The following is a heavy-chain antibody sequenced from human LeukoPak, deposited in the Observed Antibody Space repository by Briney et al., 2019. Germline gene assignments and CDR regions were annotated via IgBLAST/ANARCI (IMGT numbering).Heavy chain of an antibody. CDR1: GYTFTSYD. J-gene: IGHJ6*03. CDR3: ARGPGYCSGGSCYYYMDV. Sequence: ASVKVSCKASGYTFTSYDINWVRQATGQGLEWMGWMNPNSGNTGYAQKFQGRVTMTRNTSISTAYMELCSLRSEDTAVYYCARGPGYCSGGSCYYYMDVWGKGTTVTVSS. CDR2: MNPNSGNT. V-gene: IGHV1-8*01. D-gene: IGHD2-15*01.